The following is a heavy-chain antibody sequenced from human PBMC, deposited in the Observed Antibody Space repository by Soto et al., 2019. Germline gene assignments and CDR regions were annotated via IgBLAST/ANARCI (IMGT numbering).Heavy chain of an antibody. Sequence: EVQVLESGGGLVQPGGSLRLSCAASGFTFYNYAMGWVRQAPGKGLEWVSAITGSGSDTYYVDSVKGRFTISRDNSENTLYLQMNSLRAEDTAICYCAKLGSSSWSPHYYFDYWGQGTLVTVSS. CDR1: GFTFYNYA. V-gene: IGHV3-23*01. J-gene: IGHJ4*02. D-gene: IGHD2-2*01. CDR3: AKLGSSSWSPHYYFDY. CDR2: ITGSGSDT.